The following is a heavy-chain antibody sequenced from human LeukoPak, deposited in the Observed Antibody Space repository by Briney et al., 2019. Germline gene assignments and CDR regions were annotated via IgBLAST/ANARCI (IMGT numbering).Heavy chain of an antibody. Sequence: ASVKVSCKASGYTFTSYAISWVRQAPGQGLEWMGGIIPIFGTANYAQKFQGRVTITADESTSTAYMELSSLRSEDTAVYYCARPESYCSGGSCYHSGYYYYGMDVWGQGTTVTVSS. V-gene: IGHV1-69*13. J-gene: IGHJ6*02. D-gene: IGHD2-15*01. CDR2: IIPIFGTA. CDR1: GYTFTSYA. CDR3: ARPESYCSGGSCYHSGYYYYGMDV.